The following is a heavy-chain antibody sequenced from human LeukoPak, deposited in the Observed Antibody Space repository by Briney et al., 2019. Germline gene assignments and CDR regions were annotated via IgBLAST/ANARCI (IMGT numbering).Heavy chain of an antibody. V-gene: IGHV3-74*01. CDR1: GFTFSSYW. J-gene: IGHJ4*02. CDR3: ARDQGIFDY. CDR2: INSDGSNT. Sequence: PGGSLRLSCAASGFTFSSYWMHWVRQVPGKGLVWVSRINSDGSNTRYADSVKGRFTISRDNAKNSLYLQMNSLRDEDSAVYYCARDQGIFDYWGQGTLVTVSS.